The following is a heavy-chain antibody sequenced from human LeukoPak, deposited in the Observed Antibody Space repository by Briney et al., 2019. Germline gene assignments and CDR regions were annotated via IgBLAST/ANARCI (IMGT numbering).Heavy chain of an antibody. CDR1: GFTFSNYA. Sequence: PGGSLRLSCAASGFTFSNYAMTWVRQAPGKGLEWVSGVNSDGGSTYYADSVRGRFTISRDNSKNTLYPQMNSLRAEDTAVYYCAKGISNPDYWGQGTLVTVSS. CDR2: VNSDGGST. CDR3: AKGISNPDY. V-gene: IGHV3-23*01. D-gene: IGHD4-11*01. J-gene: IGHJ4*02.